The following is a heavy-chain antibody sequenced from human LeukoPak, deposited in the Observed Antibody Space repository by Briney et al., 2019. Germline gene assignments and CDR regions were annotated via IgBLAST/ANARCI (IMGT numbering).Heavy chain of an antibody. CDR1: GFTFSAYT. J-gene: IGHJ4*02. D-gene: IGHD3-22*01. CDR2: ISRSSSYI. Sequence: PGGSLRLSCAASGFTFSAYTMNWVRQAPGKGLEWVSSISRSSSYIYYADSVKGRFTISRDDAKNSLYLQMNSLRAEDTAVYYCARDQTRSVSSGYYGIDYWGQGTLVTVSS. V-gene: IGHV3-21*01. CDR3: ARDQTRSVSSGYYGIDY.